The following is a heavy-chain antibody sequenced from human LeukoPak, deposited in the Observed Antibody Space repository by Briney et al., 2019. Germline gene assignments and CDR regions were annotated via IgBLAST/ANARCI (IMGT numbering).Heavy chain of an antibody. CDR1: GLTFSSFE. V-gene: IGHV3-48*03. Sequence: PGGSLRLSCAASGLTFSSFEMNWVRQAPGKGLEWVSYISSSGSTIYYADSVKGRFTISRDNAKNSLYLQMNSLRAEDTAVYYCAKITGYPYYYYMDVWGKGTTVTISS. CDR3: AKITGYPYYYYMDV. CDR2: ISSSGSTI. J-gene: IGHJ6*03. D-gene: IGHD3-16*01.